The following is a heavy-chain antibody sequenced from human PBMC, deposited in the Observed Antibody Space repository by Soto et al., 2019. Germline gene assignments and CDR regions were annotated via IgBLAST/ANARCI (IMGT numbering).Heavy chain of an antibody. CDR3: ARAEGVRSLRFLEWLAPVFDY. D-gene: IGHD3-3*01. CDR2: INPNSGGT. CDR1: GYTFTGYY. J-gene: IGHJ4*02. V-gene: IGHV1-2*04. Sequence: AASVKVSCKASGYTFTGYYMHWVRQAPGQGLEWMGWINPNSGGTNYAQKFQGWVTMTRDTSISTAYMELSRLRSDDTAVYYCARAEGVRSLRFLEWLAPVFDYWGQGTLVTVSS.